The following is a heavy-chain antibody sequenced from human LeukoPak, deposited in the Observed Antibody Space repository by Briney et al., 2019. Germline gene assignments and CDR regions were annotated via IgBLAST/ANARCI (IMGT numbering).Heavy chain of an antibody. Sequence: GESLKISCKRSGYSFTSFWITWVRQMPGKGLEWMGKIDPSDSYTNYSPSFQGHVTISADKSISTAYLQWSSLKASDTAMYYCASESGYDSDYWGQGTLVTVSS. CDR2: IDPSDSYT. V-gene: IGHV5-10-1*01. CDR1: GYSFTSFW. J-gene: IGHJ4*02. CDR3: ASESGYDSDY. D-gene: IGHD5-12*01.